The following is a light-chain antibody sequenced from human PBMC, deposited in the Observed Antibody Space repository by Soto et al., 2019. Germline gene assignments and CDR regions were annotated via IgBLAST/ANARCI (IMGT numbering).Light chain of an antibody. CDR2: AAS. Sequence: DIQLTQSPSFLSSSVVERFTISCRASQGISNYLAWYQQKPGKVPRLLIYAASTLQSGVPSRFSGSGSGTDFTLTISSLQPEDVATYYCQNYNSALWTFGQGTKVDIK. CDR1: QGISNY. J-gene: IGKJ1*01. V-gene: IGKV1-27*01. CDR3: QNYNSALWT.